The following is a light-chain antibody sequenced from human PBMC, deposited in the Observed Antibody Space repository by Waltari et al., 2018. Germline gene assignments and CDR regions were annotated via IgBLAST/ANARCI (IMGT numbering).Light chain of an antibody. V-gene: IGKV3-20*01. J-gene: IGKJ2*01. CDR1: QSVTFSY. Sequence: IVLTQSPATLSLSPGESATLSCRASQSVTFSYLAWYQQKPGQAPRVLIYGASSRATGIPARFSGSGSGTDFTLTISRLEPEDFAVYYCQQYGSSPSTFGQGTKLEIK. CDR2: GAS. CDR3: QQYGSSPST.